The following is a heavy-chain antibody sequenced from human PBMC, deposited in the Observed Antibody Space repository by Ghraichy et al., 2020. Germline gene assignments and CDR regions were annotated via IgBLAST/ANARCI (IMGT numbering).Heavy chain of an antibody. D-gene: IGHD3-22*01. CDR3: AGTYDYYDSSGYPYTYFFDY. Sequence: TLSLTCTVSGASISSTSYYWAWIRQPPGKGLEWIGSIYYSGSTYYNPSLKSRVTISEDTSKNQFSLKLSSVTAADTAVYFCAGTYDYYDSSGYPYTYFFDYWDQGTLVTVSS. J-gene: IGHJ4*02. CDR2: IYYSGST. CDR1: GASISSTSYY. V-gene: IGHV4-39*01.